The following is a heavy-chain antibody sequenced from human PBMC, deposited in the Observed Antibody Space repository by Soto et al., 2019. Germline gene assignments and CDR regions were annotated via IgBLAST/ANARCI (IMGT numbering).Heavy chain of an antibody. Sequence: ASVKVSCKASGYTFTSYAMHWVRQAPGQRLEWMGWINAGNGNTKYSQKFQGRVTITRDTSASSAYMELRSLRSEDTAVYYCASDNATVTTLGDYYYGTDVWGQGTTVTVSS. CDR2: INAGNGNT. CDR1: GYTFTSYA. J-gene: IGHJ6*02. D-gene: IGHD4-17*01. V-gene: IGHV1-3*01. CDR3: ASDNATVTTLGDYYYGTDV.